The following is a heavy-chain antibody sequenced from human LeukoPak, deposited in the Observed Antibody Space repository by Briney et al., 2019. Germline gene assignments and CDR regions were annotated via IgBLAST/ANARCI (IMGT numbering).Heavy chain of an antibody. CDR1: GGSISSSSYY. CDR3: ALTLYGDPNWFDP. Sequence: SETLSLTCTVSGGSISSSSYYWGWIRQPPGKGLEWIGSIYYSGSTNYNPSLKSRVTMSVNTSKNQFSLKLSSVTAADTAVYYCALTLYGDPNWFDPWGQGTLVTVSS. CDR2: IYYSGST. V-gene: IGHV4-39*07. J-gene: IGHJ5*02. D-gene: IGHD4-17*01.